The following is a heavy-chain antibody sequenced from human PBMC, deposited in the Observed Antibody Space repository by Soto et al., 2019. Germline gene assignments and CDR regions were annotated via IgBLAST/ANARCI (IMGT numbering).Heavy chain of an antibody. V-gene: IGHV3-21*01. CDR2: ITTTSRYI. J-gene: IGHJ5*02. CDR1: GFTFTTYD. CDR3: VSSGTAPMLRHNWFDP. Sequence: EVQLVESGGGLVKPGGSLRLSCAASGFTFTTYDMNWVRQAPGPGLEWFSSITTTSRYIYYADSVRGRFTISRDNAKNSLFLQMDSLRAADTAVYYCVSSGTAPMLRHNWFDPWGQGTRVTVSS. D-gene: IGHD1-1*01.